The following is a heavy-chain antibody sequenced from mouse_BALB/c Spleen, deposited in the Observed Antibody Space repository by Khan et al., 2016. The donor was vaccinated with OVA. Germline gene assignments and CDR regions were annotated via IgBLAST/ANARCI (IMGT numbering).Heavy chain of an antibody. CDR2: INSNGGST. Sequence: EVELVESGGGLVQPGGSLKLSCAASGFTFSSYGMSWVRQTPDKRLEWVATINSNGGSTYYPDSVKGRFTISRDNAKNTLYLQMSSLKSEDTAMXYCARMTRTINWGQGTTLTVSS. CDR1: GFTFSSYG. V-gene: IGHV5-6-3*01. J-gene: IGHJ2*01. CDR3: ARMTRTIN.